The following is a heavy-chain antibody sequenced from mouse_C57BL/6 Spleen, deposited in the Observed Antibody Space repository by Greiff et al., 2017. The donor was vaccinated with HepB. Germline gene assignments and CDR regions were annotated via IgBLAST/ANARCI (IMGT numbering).Heavy chain of an antibody. J-gene: IGHJ4*01. Sequence: VQLQQSGPELVKPGASVKISCKASGYTFTDYYMNWVKQSHGKSLEWIGDINPNNGGTSYNQKFKGKATLTVDKSSSTAYMELRSLTSEDSAVYYCARGSSPMYCWGQGASVTVSS. CDR3: ARGSSPMYC. V-gene: IGHV1-26*01. D-gene: IGHD1-1*01. CDR2: INPNNGGT. CDR1: GYTFTDYY.